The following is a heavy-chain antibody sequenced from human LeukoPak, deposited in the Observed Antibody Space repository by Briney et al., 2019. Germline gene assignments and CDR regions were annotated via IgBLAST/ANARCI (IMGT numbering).Heavy chain of an antibody. D-gene: IGHD2-15*01. CDR2: IYYSGST. Sequence: SETLSLTCTVSGGSISSSSYYWGWIRQPPGKGLEWIGSIYYSGSTYYNPSLKSRVTISVDTSKNQFSLKLSSVTAADTAVYYCASGGGAFDIWGQGTMVTVPS. J-gene: IGHJ3*02. CDR1: GGSISSSSYY. CDR3: ASGGGAFDI. V-gene: IGHV4-39*01.